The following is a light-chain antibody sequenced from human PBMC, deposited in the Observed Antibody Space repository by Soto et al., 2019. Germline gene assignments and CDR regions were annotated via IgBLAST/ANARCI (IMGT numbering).Light chain of an antibody. CDR2: AAS. CDR3: LQNYFHPRT. J-gene: IGKJ1*01. V-gene: IGKV1-6*01. Sequence: AVQMTQSPSSLSASVGDRVTITCRASHDITNDLGWYQQKPGEAHKLLIFAASSLQSGVPSRFSGSGSGTDFTLTISSLQPEDFATYYCLQNYFHPRTFGQGTKVEI. CDR1: HDITND.